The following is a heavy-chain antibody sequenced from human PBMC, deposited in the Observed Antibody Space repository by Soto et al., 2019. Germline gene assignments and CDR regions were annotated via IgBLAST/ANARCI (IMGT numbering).Heavy chain of an antibody. D-gene: IGHD2-2*02. CDR2: IIPIFGTA. CDR3: AAGCSSTSCYRGGWFDP. J-gene: IGHJ5*02. CDR1: GGTFSSYA. V-gene: IGHV1-69*06. Sequence: GASVKVSCKASGGTFSSYAISWVRQAPGQGLEWMGGIIPIFGTANYAQKFQGRVTITADKSTGTAYMELSSLRSEDTAVYYCAAGCSSTSCYRGGWFDPWGQGTLVTVSS.